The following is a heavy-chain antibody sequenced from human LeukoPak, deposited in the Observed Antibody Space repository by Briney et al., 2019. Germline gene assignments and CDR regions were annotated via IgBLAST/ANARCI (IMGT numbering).Heavy chain of an antibody. CDR3: VRVDGGI. V-gene: IGHV3-74*01. J-gene: IGHJ4*02. Sequence: GALKLSCSASGFPFKSYWVHWVRPAPGKGLVWVSRINTDGSITSYGDSVKGRFTISRDNAKNTLYLQMNSLRGEDTAVYYCVRVDGGIWSQGTLVTVSS. D-gene: IGHD6-13*01. CDR1: GFPFKSYW. CDR2: INTDGSIT.